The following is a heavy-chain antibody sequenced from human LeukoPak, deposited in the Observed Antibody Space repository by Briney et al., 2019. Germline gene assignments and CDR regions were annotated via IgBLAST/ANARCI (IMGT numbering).Heavy chain of an antibody. CDR2: ISWNSGSK. CDR1: GFTFDDYA. J-gene: IGHJ3*01. CDR3: AKDEFVASDFTGAFDV. V-gene: IGHV3-9*03. D-gene: IGHD2-8*02. Sequence: GGSLRLSCAASGFTFDDYAMHWVRQAPGKGLEWVSGISWNSGSKGCADSVKGRFTISRDNAKNSLYLQMNSLRAEDMALYYCAKDEFVASDFTGAFDVWGQGTMVTVSS.